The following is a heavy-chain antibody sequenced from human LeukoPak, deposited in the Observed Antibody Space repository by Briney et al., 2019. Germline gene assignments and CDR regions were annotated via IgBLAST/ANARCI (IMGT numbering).Heavy chain of an antibody. CDR1: GFTFSSYG. CDR2: ISYDGSNK. J-gene: IGHJ4*02. Sequence: PGGSLRLSCAASGFTFSSYGMHWVRQAPGKGLEWVAVISYDGSNKYYADSVKGRFTISRDNSKNTLYLQMNRLRVEDTGIYFCARVYHYAAYWGQGTLVTVSS. CDR3: ARVYHYAAY. D-gene: IGHD5-12*01. V-gene: IGHV3-30*03.